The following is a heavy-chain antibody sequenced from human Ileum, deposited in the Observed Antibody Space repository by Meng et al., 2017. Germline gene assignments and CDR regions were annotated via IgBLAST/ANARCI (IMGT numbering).Heavy chain of an antibody. CDR1: GGSISSSFY. CDR3: VRHGGKYFDS. V-gene: IGHV4-4*02. J-gene: IGHJ4*02. CDR2: IYLAGSP. Sequence: QVQLRESGLGLVGPSGTLSLPCTVSGGSISSSFYWSWVRQSPGKGLEWIGQIYLAGSPNYNPSLESRVTISVDKSKNQFSLRLTSVTAADTAIFYCVRHGGKYFDSWGQGTLVTVSS. D-gene: IGHD2-15*01.